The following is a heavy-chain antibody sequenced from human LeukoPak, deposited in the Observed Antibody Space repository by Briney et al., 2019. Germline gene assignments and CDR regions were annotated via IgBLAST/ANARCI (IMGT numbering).Heavy chain of an antibody. D-gene: IGHD2-2*03. J-gene: IGHJ4*02. CDR2: IYTSGTT. CDR3: STSGYCSSTSCSDF. V-gene: IGHV4-4*07. Sequence: SETLSLTCTVSGDSITNYYGSWIRQPAGKGLEWIGRIYTSGTTNYNPSLKRRVTMSVDTSKNQFSLKLSSVTAADTAVYYCSTSGYCSSTSCSDFWGQGTLVTVSS. CDR1: GDSITNYY.